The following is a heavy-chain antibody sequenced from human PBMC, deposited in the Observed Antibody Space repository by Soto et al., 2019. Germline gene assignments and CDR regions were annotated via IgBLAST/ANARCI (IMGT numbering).Heavy chain of an antibody. CDR1: GFTFSSYW. CDR2: IKSDGSTT. CDR3: ARSDGYNRDDAFDI. J-gene: IGHJ3*02. D-gene: IGHD5-12*01. V-gene: IGHV3-74*01. Sequence: GGSLRLSCAASGFTFSSYWMHWVRQAPGKGLVWVSGIKSDGSTTTYANSVKGRFTISRDNAKNTLFLQMNSLRAEDTAVYYCARSDGYNRDDAFDIWGQGTMVTVSS.